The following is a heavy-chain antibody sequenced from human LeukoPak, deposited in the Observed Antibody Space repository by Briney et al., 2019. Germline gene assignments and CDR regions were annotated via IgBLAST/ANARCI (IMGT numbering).Heavy chain of an antibody. V-gene: IGHV3-73*01. D-gene: IGHD3-3*01. J-gene: IGHJ3*02. Sequence: GGSLRLSCAASGFTFSGSAMHWVRQASGKGLEWVGRIRSKSSNYATAYAASVKVRITISRDDSKNTAYLQRHSLKTEDTAVYYCTRSYGVRAFDIWGQGTMVTVSS. CDR2: IRSKSSNYAT. CDR1: GFTFSGSA. CDR3: TRSYGVRAFDI.